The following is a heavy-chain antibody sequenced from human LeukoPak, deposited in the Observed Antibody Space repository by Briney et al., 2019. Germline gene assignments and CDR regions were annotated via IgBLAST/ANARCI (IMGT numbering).Heavy chain of an antibody. J-gene: IGHJ6*03. D-gene: IGHD3-16*01. CDR3: ARDSMITFGGTHYMDV. V-gene: IGHV4-39*07. Sequence: SETLSLTCTVSGGSISSSSYYWGWIRQPPGKGLEWIGSIYYSGSTYYNPSLKSRVTVSVDTSKNQFSLKLSSVTAADTAGYYCARDSMITFGGTHYMDVWGKGTTVTVSS. CDR2: IYYSGST. CDR1: GGSISSSSYY.